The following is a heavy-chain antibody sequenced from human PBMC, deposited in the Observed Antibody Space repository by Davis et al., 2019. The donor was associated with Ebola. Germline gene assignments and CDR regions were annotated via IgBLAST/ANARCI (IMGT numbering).Heavy chain of an antibody. V-gene: IGHV1-18*01. D-gene: IGHD3-9*01. J-gene: IGHJ6*02. CDR3: ARDLSDIFFYGMDV. Sequence: ASVKVSCKASGYTFTSYGISWVRQAPGQGLEWLGWISAYNGNTNYAQKFQGRVTITADKSTSTAYMELSSLRSEDTAVYYCARDLSDIFFYGMDVWGQGTTVTVSS. CDR1: GYTFTSYG. CDR2: ISAYNGNT.